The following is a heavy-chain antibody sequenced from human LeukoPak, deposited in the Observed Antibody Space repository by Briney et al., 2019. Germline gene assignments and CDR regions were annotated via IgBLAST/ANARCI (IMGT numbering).Heavy chain of an antibody. CDR1: GYNFNNNG. CDR3: ARDLGALSSSWYYLSYY. CDR2: INCYNGNT. J-gene: IGHJ4*02. Sequence: ASVKVSCKTPGYNFNNNGISWVRQAPGQGLEWMGWINCYNGNTKYSQKIQGRVTMTKDTSTSTVYMELRSLRSDDTAVYYCARDLGALSSSWYYLSYYWGQGTLVTVSS. D-gene: IGHD6-13*01. V-gene: IGHV1-18*04.